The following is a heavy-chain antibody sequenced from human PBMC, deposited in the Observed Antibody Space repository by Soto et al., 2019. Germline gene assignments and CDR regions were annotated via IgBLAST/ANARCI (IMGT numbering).Heavy chain of an antibody. V-gene: IGHV3-7*03. D-gene: IGHD5-18*01. CDR2: TRPDGGKT. CDR3: AIDDGYMSIDF. J-gene: IGHJ4*02. CDR1: GFMFSSYW. Sequence: GALRPSCAAPGFMFSSYWMAWVRQIPGKGLEWLTNTRPDGGKTYYLVSLEGRFTISRDNAKFSLFLQMDSLRGDDTAVYYCAIDDGYMSIDFWVQGTLVNVSS.